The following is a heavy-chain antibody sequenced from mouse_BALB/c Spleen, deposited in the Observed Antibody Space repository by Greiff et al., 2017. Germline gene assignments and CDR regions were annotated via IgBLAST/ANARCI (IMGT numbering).Heavy chain of an antibody. CDR1: GYTFTSYW. CDR2: INPSNGRT. V-gene: IGHV1S81*02. CDR3: ARSDYYGSSRYAMDY. Sequence: VQLQQPGADLVKPGASVKLSCKASGYTFTSYWMHWVKQRPGQGLEWIGEINPSNGRTNYNEKFKSKATLTVDKSSSTAYMQLSSLTSEDSAVYYCARSDYYGSSRYAMDYWGQGTSVTVSS. J-gene: IGHJ4*01. D-gene: IGHD1-1*01.